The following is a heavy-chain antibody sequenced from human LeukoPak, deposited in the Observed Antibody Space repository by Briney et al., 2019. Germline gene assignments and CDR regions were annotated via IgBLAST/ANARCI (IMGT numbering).Heavy chain of an antibody. J-gene: IGHJ4*02. D-gene: IGHD6-19*01. CDR3: ARPGIALAGKYDY. CDR2: IYHSGSP. CDR1: GGSISSGSYY. V-gene: IGHV4-39*01. Sequence: SETLSLTCTVSGGSISSGSYYWGWIRQPPGKGLEWIRSIYHSGSPYYNPSLRSRVTISVDTSKNQFSLKLTSVTAADTAVYYCARPGIALAGKYDYWGQGTLVTVSS.